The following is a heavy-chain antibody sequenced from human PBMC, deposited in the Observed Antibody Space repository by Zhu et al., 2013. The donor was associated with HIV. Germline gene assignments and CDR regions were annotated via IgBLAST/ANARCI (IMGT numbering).Heavy chain of an antibody. CDR1: GFTLTDLC. CDR3: ATAVYYPGSGRQSADYLGQ. D-gene: IGHD3-10*01. J-gene: IGHJ4*02. CDR2: FDPEDGET. Sequence: QVQLVQSGAAVKKPGASVKVSCKVYGFTLTDLCMHWVRQAPGKGLEWMGGFDPEDGETIYAQKFQGRITMTEDTSTDTAYMELSSLRSEDTAVYYCATAVYYPGSGRQSADYLGQWGQGALVTVSS. V-gene: IGHV1-24*01.